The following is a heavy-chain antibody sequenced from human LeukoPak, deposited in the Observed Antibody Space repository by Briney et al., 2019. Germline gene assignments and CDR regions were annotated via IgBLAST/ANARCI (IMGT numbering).Heavy chain of an antibody. CDR2: IYHSGST. CDR3: ARVLEGADNYFDY. D-gene: IGHD3-3*01. Sequence: KASQTLSLTCTVSGGSISSGGYSWSWIRQPPGKGLEWIGYIYHSGSTYYNPSLKSRVTISVDRSKNQFSLKLSSVTAADTAVYYCARVLEGADNYFDYWGQGTLVTVSS. CDR1: GGSISSGGYS. V-gene: IGHV4-30-2*01. J-gene: IGHJ4*02.